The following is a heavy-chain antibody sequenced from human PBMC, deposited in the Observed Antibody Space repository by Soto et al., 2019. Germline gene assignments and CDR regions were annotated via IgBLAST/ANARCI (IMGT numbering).Heavy chain of an antibody. CDR1: GGSFSGYY. V-gene: IGHV4-34*01. J-gene: IGHJ5*02. CDR2: INHSGST. CDR3: ARVRRYSRAGFNWFDP. Sequence: HVQLQQWGAGLLKPSETLSLTCAVYGGSFSGYYWSWIRQPPGKGLEWIGEINHSGSTNYNPSLKSRVTISVDTSKNQFSLKLSSVTAADTAVYYCARVRRYSRAGFNWFDPWGQGTLVTVSS. D-gene: IGHD5-18*01.